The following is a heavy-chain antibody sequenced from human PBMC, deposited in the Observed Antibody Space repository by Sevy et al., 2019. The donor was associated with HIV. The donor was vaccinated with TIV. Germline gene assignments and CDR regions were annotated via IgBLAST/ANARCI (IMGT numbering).Heavy chain of an antibody. CDR1: GFTVSSNY. CDR3: ASAYYGSGSYIDP. D-gene: IGHD3-10*01. CDR2: IYSGGST. Sequence: RGSLRLSCAPSGFTVSSNYMSWVRQAPGKGLEWVSVIYSGGSTYYADSVKGRFTISRDNSKNTLYLQMNSLRAEDTAVYYCASAYYGSGSYIDPWGQGTLVTVSS. V-gene: IGHV3-53*01. J-gene: IGHJ5*02.